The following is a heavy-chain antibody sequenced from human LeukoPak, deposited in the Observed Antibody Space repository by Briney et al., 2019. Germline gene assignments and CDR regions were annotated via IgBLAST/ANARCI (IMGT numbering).Heavy chain of an antibody. J-gene: IGHJ4*02. CDR1: GFIFSNYG. CDR3: AKRIQSAMATGY. CDR2: IRYDGSDK. Sequence: GGSLRLSCAASGFIFSNYGMHWVRQAPGKGLEWLTFIRYDGSDKYYADSVKGRFTISRDNSKNTLYLQMNSLRAEDTAVYYCAKRIQSAMATGYWGQGTLVTVSS. D-gene: IGHD5-18*01. V-gene: IGHV3-30*02.